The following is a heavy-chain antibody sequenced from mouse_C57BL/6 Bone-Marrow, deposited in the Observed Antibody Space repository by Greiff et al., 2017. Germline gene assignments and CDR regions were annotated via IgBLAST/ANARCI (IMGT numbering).Heavy chain of an antibody. CDR3: ARERDYYGSSYGDY. V-gene: IGHV1-64*01. CDR2: IHPNSGSN. CDR1: GYTFTSYW. J-gene: IGHJ2*01. Sequence: VQLQQPGAELVKPGASVKLSCKASGYTFTSYWMHWVKQRPGQGLEWIGMIHPNSGSNNYNEKFNSKATLTVDKTSSTAYMQLSSLTSEYSAVYYGARERDYYGSSYGDYWGQGTTLTVSS. D-gene: IGHD1-1*01.